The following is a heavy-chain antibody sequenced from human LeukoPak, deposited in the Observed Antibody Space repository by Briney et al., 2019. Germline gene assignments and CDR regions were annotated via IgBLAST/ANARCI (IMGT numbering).Heavy chain of an antibody. CDR2: IYPADSDT. V-gene: IGHV5-51*01. CDR3: ARPHYYGSGSYYSGFDI. D-gene: IGHD3-10*01. Sequence: GESLKISCQGSGYSFTSYWIAWFRQMPGKGLEWMGIIYPADSDTRYSPSFQGQVSISADKSMSIAYLQRRSLKASDTAMYYCARPHYYGSGSYYSGFDIWGQGTMVTVSS. CDR1: GYSFTSYW. J-gene: IGHJ3*02.